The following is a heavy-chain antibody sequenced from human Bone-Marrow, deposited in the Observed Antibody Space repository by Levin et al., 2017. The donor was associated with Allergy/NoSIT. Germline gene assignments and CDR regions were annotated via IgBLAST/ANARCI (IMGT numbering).Heavy chain of an antibody. Sequence: SETLSLTCAVYGGSFSGYYWSWIRQPPGKGLEWIGEINHSGSTNYNPSLKSRVTISVDTSKNQFSLKLSSVTAADTAVYYCARGQAFRYYGSGSYLGYWGQGTLVTVSS. CDR3: ARGQAFRYYGSGSYLGY. J-gene: IGHJ4*02. CDR2: INHSGST. CDR1: GGSFSGYY. D-gene: IGHD3-10*01. V-gene: IGHV4-34*01.